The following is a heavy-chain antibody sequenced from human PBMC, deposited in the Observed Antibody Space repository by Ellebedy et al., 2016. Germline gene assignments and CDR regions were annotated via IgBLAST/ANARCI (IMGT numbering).Heavy chain of an antibody. Sequence: ASVKVSXKASGYTFTSYYMHWVRQAPGQGLEWMGIINPSGGSTSYAQKFQGRVTMTRDTSTSTVYMELSSLRSEDTAVYYCARAGRYCSGGSCYFDYWGQGTLVTVSS. CDR2: INPSGGST. J-gene: IGHJ4*02. CDR3: ARAGRYCSGGSCYFDY. D-gene: IGHD2-15*01. V-gene: IGHV1-46*01. CDR1: GYTFTSYY.